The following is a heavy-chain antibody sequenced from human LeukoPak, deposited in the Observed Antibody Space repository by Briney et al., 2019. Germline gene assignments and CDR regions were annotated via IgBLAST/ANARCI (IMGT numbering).Heavy chain of an antibody. Sequence: SPGGSLRLSCAASGFTFDEYGMTWVRRAPGKGLECVAYINWNGGRTGYAESVKGRFTISRDNTKNSLFLQMNSLRAEDTALYFCAKEGVGASVGTFDYWGQGTLVTVSS. CDR1: GFTFDEYG. J-gene: IGHJ4*02. CDR2: INWNGGRT. D-gene: IGHD1-26*01. CDR3: AKEGVGASVGTFDY. V-gene: IGHV3-20*04.